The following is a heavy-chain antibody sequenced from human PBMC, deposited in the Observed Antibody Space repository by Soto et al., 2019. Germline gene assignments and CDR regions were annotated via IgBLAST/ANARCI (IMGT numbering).Heavy chain of an antibody. CDR1: GGSVSSGSYY. Sequence: SETLSLTCTVSGGSVSSGSYYWTWIRQPPGKGLEWLGYIYYSGTTNYNPPLKSRITISVDTSGNQFSLKLSSVTAADTAVYYCAADRATNWFDPWGQGTLVTVSS. J-gene: IGHJ5*02. V-gene: IGHV4-61*01. CDR2: IYYSGTT. CDR3: AADRATNWFDP.